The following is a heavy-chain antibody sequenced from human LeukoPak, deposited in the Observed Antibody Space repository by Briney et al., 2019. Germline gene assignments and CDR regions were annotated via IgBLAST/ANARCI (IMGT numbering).Heavy chain of an antibody. CDR1: GYTFTSYG. J-gene: IGHJ4*02. CDR2: ISAYNGNT. D-gene: IGHD5-18*01. CDR3: ARLVRGYSYGYADY. Sequence: ASVKVSCKASGYTFTSYGISWVRQAPGQGLEWMGWISAYNGNTNYAQKLQGRVTMTTDTSTSTAYMELRSLRSEDTAVYYCARLVRGYSYGYADYWGQGTLVTVSS. V-gene: IGHV1-18*01.